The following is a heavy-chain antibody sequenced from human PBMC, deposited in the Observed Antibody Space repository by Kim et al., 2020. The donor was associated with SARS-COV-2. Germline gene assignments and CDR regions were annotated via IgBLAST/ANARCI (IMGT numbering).Heavy chain of an antibody. CDR2: INPNSGDT. V-gene: IGHV1-2*02. CDR3: ARDLSGDDGGLS. CDR1: GYTFSDNY. J-gene: IGHJ4*02. Sequence: ASVKVSCKASGYTFSDNYMHWVRQAPGPGLEYLGWINPNSGDTYYAPKFQGRVTMNRDTSISTHYMGLSRLTSDDTAVYYCARDLSGDDGGLSWGQGTLVTVSS. D-gene: IGHD1-26*01.